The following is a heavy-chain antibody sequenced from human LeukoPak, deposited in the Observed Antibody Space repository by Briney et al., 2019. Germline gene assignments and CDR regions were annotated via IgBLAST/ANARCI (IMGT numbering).Heavy chain of an antibody. CDR3: VRTARYIDF. V-gene: IGHV3-11*01. Sequence: GGSLRLSCAASGFTFSDYYMTWIRQAPGKGLEYLSYISQSGSNTLYADSVKGRVTISRDNAKNSLYLQMDSLRAEDTAVYYCVRTARYIDFWGRGTLVTVSS. J-gene: IGHJ4*02. CDR1: GFTFSDYY. D-gene: IGHD6-6*01. CDR2: ISQSGSNT.